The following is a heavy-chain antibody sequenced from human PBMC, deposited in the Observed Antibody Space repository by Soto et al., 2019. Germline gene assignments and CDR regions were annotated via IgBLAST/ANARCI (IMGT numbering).Heavy chain of an antibody. V-gene: IGHV3-64D*08. CDR3: VKHIEVAGLFGFYFDY. Sequence: HPWGSLRLSCSAYGFTFCNYVMHWVRQAPGKGLEYVSGIDTNGVSTYYADSVKGRFTISRDNSKNTLSLQMSSLRAEDTAIYYCVKHIEVAGLFGFYFDYWGQGTQVTVSS. J-gene: IGHJ4*02. CDR2: IDTNGVST. CDR1: GFTFCNYV. D-gene: IGHD6-19*01.